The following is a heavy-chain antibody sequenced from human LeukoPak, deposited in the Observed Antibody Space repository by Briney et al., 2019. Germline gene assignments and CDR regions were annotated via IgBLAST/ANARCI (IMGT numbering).Heavy chain of an antibody. CDR1: GGSSSGYY. CDR3: ARGRVGDIVVVPAAPVNYYYMDV. V-gene: IGHV4-34*01. Sequence: SETLSLTCAVYGGSSSGYYWSWIRQPPGKGLEWIGEINHSGSTNYNPSLKSRVTISVDTSKNQFSLKLSSVTAADTAVYYCARGRVGDIVVVPAAPVNYYYMDVWGKGTTVTVSS. CDR2: INHSGST. D-gene: IGHD2-2*01. J-gene: IGHJ6*03.